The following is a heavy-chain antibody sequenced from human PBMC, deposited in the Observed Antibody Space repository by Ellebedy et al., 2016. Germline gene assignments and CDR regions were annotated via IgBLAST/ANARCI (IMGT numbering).Heavy chain of an antibody. CDR3: AKDDYGGNSGPAFDI. Sequence: GESLKISCAASGIAFSVKGMNWVRQAPGKGLEWISYISSTSDVIYYADSVKGRFTISRDNSKNTLYLQMNSLRAEDTAVYYCAKDDYGGNSGPAFDIWGQGTMVTVSS. V-gene: IGHV3-48*01. CDR2: ISSTSDVI. D-gene: IGHD4-23*01. J-gene: IGHJ3*02. CDR1: GIAFSVKG.